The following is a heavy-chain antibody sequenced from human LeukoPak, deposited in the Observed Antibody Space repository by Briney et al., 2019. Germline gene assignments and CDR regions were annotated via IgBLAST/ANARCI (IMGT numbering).Heavy chain of an antibody. D-gene: IGHD3-9*01. Sequence: PSETLSLTCTVSGACISNSAYYWLWIRQPPGEGLECIGTVHYSGSTYYNPSLKSRVTISVDTSKNQFSLKLSSVTAADTAVYYCAREGRRGLRYFDWLLDYWGQGTLVTVSS. CDR1: GACISNSAYY. V-gene: IGHV4-39*07. J-gene: IGHJ4*02. CDR3: AREGRRGLRYFDWLLDY. CDR2: VHYSGST.